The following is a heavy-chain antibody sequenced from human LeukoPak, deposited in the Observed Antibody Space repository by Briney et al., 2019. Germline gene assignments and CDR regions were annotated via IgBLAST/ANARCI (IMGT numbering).Heavy chain of an antibody. V-gene: IGHV4-34*01. D-gene: IGHD2-2*03. Sequence: SETLSLTCAVYGGSFSGYYWSWIRQPPGKGLEWIGEINHSGSTNYNPSLKSRVTISVDTSKNQFSLKLSSVTAADTAVYYCARGLGHCSSTSCHNWFDPWGQGTLVTVSS. CDR1: GGSFSGYY. CDR2: INHSGST. CDR3: ARGLGHCSSTSCHNWFDP. J-gene: IGHJ5*02.